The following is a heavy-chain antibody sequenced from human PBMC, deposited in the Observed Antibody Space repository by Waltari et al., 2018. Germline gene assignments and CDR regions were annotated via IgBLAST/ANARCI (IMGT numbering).Heavy chain of an antibody. CDR1: GYIFTDYY. V-gene: IGHV1-69-2*01. CDR3: ANSMSGPRVQ. J-gene: IGHJ4*02. D-gene: IGHD3-3*01. Sequence: EAQLIQSGAQVKSPGATVKVSCKAFGYIFTDYYMHWMQQVPGKGPAWMARLDPENGATEVADRFQGRLTVTADTSTDTAYMELSGLTSEDTATYYCANSMSGPRVQWGQGTQVTVSP. CDR2: LDPENGAT.